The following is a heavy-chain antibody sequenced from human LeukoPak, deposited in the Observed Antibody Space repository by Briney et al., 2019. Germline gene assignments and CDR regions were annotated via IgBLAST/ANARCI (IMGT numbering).Heavy chain of an antibody. Sequence: SVKVSCKASGGTFRSFAIDWVRQAPGKGLEWMGGIIPMINTPKYAQRFQGRVSITADESTSTGYMEVSSLRSEDTAVYYCAIFQGTYGDNDNDFWGQGTLVTVSS. V-gene: IGHV1-69*13. D-gene: IGHD4-17*01. J-gene: IGHJ4*02. CDR1: GGTFRSFA. CDR2: IIPMINTP. CDR3: AIFQGTYGDNDNDF.